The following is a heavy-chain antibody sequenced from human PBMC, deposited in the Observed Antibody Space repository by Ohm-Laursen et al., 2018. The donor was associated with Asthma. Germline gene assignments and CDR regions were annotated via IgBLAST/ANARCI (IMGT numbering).Heavy chain of an antibody. CDR2: INSVFGTT. D-gene: IGHD3-22*01. V-gene: IGHV1-69*13. CDR3: ARGWSYYDSSGYWNY. J-gene: IGHJ4*02. CDR1: GGTFNTYV. Sequence: ASVKVSCKSLGGTFNTYVIGWVRQAPGQGLEWMGGINSVFGTTTYPQKFQDRVTITADDSTSTVYMELSSLRSEDTAVYYCARGWSYYDSSGYWNYRGPGTLVTVSS.